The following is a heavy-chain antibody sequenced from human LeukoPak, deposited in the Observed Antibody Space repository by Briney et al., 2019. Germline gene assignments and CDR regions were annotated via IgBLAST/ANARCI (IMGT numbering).Heavy chain of an antibody. CDR2: INPSGGST. D-gene: IGHD5-18*01. J-gene: IGHJ4*02. CDR1: GYTFTSYY. Sequence: ASVTVSCKASGYTFTSYYMHWVRQAPGQGLEWMGIINPSGGSTSYAQKFQGRVTMTRDTSTSTVYMELSSLRSEDTAVYYCARDSEWKHIDYWGQGTLVTVSS. V-gene: IGHV1-46*01. CDR3: ARDSEWKHIDY.